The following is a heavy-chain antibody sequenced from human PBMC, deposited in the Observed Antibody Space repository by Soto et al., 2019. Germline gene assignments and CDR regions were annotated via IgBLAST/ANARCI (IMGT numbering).Heavy chain of an antibody. Sequence: GGSLRLSCAASGFTFSSYSMNWVRQAPGKGLEWVSSISSSSSYTYYADSVKGRFTISRDNAKNSLYLQMNSLRAEDTAVYYCARGMPDLYSSFFHYFDYWGQGTLVTVSS. J-gene: IGHJ4*02. D-gene: IGHD6-6*01. V-gene: IGHV3-21*04. CDR3: ARGMPDLYSSFFHYFDY. CDR1: GFTFSSYS. CDR2: ISSSSSYT.